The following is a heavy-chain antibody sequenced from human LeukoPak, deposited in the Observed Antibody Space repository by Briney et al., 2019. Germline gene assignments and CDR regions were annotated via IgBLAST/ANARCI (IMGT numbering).Heavy chain of an antibody. J-gene: IGHJ3*02. Sequence: ASVKVSCKASGYTFTSYYMHWVRQAPGQGLEWMGIINPSGGSTSYAQRFQGRVTMTRDTSTSTVYMELSSLKSEDTAAYYCARVLTVFRNFDAFHIWGQGTMVTVSS. CDR3: ARVLTVFRNFDAFHI. D-gene: IGHD3-3*01. CDR2: INPSGGST. V-gene: IGHV1-46*01. CDR1: GYTFTSYY.